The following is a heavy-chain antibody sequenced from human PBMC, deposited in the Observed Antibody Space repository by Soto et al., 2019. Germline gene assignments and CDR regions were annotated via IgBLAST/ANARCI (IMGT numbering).Heavy chain of an antibody. D-gene: IGHD5-12*01. CDR3: AVLVTTTPPAY. CDR1: ADTFSNYA. CDR2: IIPIFGRA. Sequence: SVKVSCKASADTFSNYALSWVRQAPGQGLEWMGGIIPIFGRADYAQKFQGRVTITADKSTSTAYMDLSSLRSDDTAVYYCAVLVTTTPPAYWGQGTLVTVSS. V-gene: IGHV1-69*06. J-gene: IGHJ4*01.